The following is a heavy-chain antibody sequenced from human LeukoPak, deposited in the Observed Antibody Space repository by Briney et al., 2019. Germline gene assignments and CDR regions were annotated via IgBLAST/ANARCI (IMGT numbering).Heavy chain of an antibody. D-gene: IGHD6-19*01. Sequence: PGGSLRLSCAASGFTFSSYWMSWVRQAPGKGLEWVANIKQDGSEKYYVDSVKGRFTISRDNAKNSLYLQMNSLRAEDTAVYYCARGISIAVAWGYFDYWGQGTLVTVSS. J-gene: IGHJ4*02. V-gene: IGHV3-7*01. CDR3: ARGISIAVAWGYFDY. CDR2: IKQDGSEK. CDR1: GFTFSSYW.